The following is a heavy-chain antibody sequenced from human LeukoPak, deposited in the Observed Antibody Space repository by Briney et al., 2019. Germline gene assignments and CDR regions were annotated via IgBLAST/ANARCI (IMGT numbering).Heavy chain of an antibody. Sequence: GGSLRLSCAASGLTFSSHCMHWVRQAPGKGLEYVSAIVSNGGNTYYADSGRGRFTISRDNSKDTVYLQMGSLRPEDTAVYYWARGGYYAASDIWGQRALVTASS. D-gene: IGHD3-10*01. CDR1: GLTFSSHC. CDR3: ARGGYYAASDI. CDR2: IVSNGGNT. J-gene: IGHJ4*02. V-gene: IGHV3-64*02.